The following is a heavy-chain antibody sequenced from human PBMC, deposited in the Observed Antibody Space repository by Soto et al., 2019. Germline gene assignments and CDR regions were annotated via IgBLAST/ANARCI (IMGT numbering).Heavy chain of an antibody. Sequence: SETLSLTCTVSGDSLSSYENYWTWIRQHPGKYLEWIGYISYTGSTRYNPSVRSRVSISMDTSKNQFSLQLCSVTAADTSAYSCARGSIQILFHSCGQGILGTVSS. CDR1: GDSLSSYENY. V-gene: IGHV4-30-4*01. J-gene: IGHJ5*01. D-gene: IGHD1-1*01. CDR3: ARGSIQILFHS. CDR2: ISYTGST.